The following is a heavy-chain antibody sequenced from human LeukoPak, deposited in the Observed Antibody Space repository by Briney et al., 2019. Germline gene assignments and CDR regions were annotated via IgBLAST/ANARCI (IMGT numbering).Heavy chain of an antibody. CDR1: GGSISGYY. D-gene: IGHD1-26*01. V-gene: IGHV4-59*01. CDR3: ARGEWDLLFDY. CDR2: IFYSGGT. J-gene: IGHJ4*02. Sequence: SETLSLTCTVSGGSISGYYWSWIRQPPGKGMEWIGYIFYSGGTNSNPSLNSRVTISVDTSKNQFSLKLSSVTAADTAVYYCARGEWDLLFDYWGQGTLVTVSS.